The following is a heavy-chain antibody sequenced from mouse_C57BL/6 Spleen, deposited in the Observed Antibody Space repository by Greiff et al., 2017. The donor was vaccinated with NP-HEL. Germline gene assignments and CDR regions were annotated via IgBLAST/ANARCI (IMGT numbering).Heavy chain of an antibody. CDR3: AQIYYDYPFAY. J-gene: IGHJ3*01. CDR1: GYTFTSYW. V-gene: IGHV1-61*01. Sequence: QVQLQQPGAELVRPGSSVKLSCKASGYTFTSYWMDWVKQRPGQGLEWIGNIYPSDSETHYNQKFKDKATLTVAKSSSTAYMQLSSLTSEDSAVYYCAQIYYDYPFAYWGQGTLVTVSA. D-gene: IGHD2-4*01. CDR2: IYPSDSET.